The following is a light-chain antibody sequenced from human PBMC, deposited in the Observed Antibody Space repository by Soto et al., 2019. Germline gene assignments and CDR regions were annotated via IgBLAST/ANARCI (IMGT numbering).Light chain of an antibody. V-gene: IGKV3-20*01. Sequence: EIGLTQSPGTLSLSPGERATLSCRASQSVSSSYLAWYQQKPGQAPRLLIYGASSRATGIPDRFSGSGSGTDFTLTIRRLEPEDFAVYYCQQYGSSSGFTFGPGTKVDIK. CDR2: GAS. CDR1: QSVSSSY. J-gene: IGKJ3*01. CDR3: QQYGSSSGFT.